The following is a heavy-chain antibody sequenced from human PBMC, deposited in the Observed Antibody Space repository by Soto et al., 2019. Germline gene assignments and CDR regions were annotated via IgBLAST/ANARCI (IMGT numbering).Heavy chain of an antibody. J-gene: IGHJ4*02. CDR2: AYYSVTT. Sequence: PSETLSLTCTVSGASISSSYWSWIRQPPGKGLECLGYAYYSVTTNYNPSLKSRVTISLDTSKNHFSLKLSSVTAADTAVYYCARGVAPAGFDYWGQGTLVTVSS. D-gene: IGHD2-2*01. CDR3: ARGVAPAGFDY. V-gene: IGHV4-59*01. CDR1: GASISSSY.